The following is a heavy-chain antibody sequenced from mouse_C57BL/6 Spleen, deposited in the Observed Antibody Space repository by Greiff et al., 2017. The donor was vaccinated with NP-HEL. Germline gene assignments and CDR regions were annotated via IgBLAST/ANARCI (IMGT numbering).Heavy chain of an antibody. Sequence: QVQLQQSGAELVMPGASVKLSCKASGYTFTSYWMHWVKQRPGQGLEWIGEIDPSDSYTNYNQKFKGKSTLTVDKSSSTAYMQLSSLTSEDSAVYYCARNDDYDGGYFDVWGTGTTVTVSS. J-gene: IGHJ1*03. CDR3: ARNDDYDGGYFDV. CDR1: GYTFTSYW. D-gene: IGHD2-4*01. CDR2: IDPSDSYT. V-gene: IGHV1-69*01.